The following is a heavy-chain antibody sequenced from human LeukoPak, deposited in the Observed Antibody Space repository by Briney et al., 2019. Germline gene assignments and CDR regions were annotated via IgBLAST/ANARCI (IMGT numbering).Heavy chain of an antibody. J-gene: IGHJ4*02. D-gene: IGHD5-18*01. Sequence: ASVKVSCKASGGTFSSYAISWVRQAPGQGLEWMGRIIPILGIANYAQKFQGRVTITADKSTSAAYMELSSLRSEDTAVYYCAREEDTTMADFDYWGQGTLVTVSS. CDR2: IIPILGIA. CDR3: AREEDTTMADFDY. V-gene: IGHV1-69*04. CDR1: GGTFSSYA.